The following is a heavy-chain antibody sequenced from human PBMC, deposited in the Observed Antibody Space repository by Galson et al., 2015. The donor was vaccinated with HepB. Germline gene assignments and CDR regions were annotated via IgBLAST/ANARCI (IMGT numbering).Heavy chain of an antibody. CDR2: ISSSSSYI. V-gene: IGHV3-21*01. D-gene: IGHD5-24*01. J-gene: IGHJ4*02. CDR1: GFTFSSYS. Sequence: SLRLSCAASGFTFSSYSMNWVRQAPGKGLEWVSSISSSSSYIYYADSVKGRFTISRDNAKNSLYLQMNSLRAEDTAVYYCSREMATMDAFDYWGQGTLVTVSS. CDR3: SREMATMDAFDY.